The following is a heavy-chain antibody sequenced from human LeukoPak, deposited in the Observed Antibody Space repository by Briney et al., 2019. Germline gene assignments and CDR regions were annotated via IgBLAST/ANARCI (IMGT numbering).Heavy chain of an antibody. Sequence: GGSLRLSCAASGFTFSGYALTWVRQAPGKGLEWVAVISYDGSNKYYADSVKGRFTISRDNSKNTLYLQMNSLRAEDTAVYYCAKDGYDSSGRLDYWGQGTLVTVSS. CDR3: AKDGYDSSGRLDY. CDR1: GFTFSGYA. V-gene: IGHV3-30*18. CDR2: ISYDGSNK. J-gene: IGHJ4*02. D-gene: IGHD3-22*01.